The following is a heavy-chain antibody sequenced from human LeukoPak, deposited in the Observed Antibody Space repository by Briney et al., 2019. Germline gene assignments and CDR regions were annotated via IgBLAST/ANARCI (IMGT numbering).Heavy chain of an antibody. CDR1: GGSISSYY. CDR2: IYYSGTT. CDR3: ATGSGNYYNRAFDY. Sequence: PSETLSLTCTASGGSISSYYWSWIRQPPGKGLEWIGYIYYSGTTYYNPSLKSRVTISVDTSKNQFSLKLSSVTAADTAVYYCATGSGNYYNRAFDYWGQGTLVTVSS. V-gene: IGHV4-59*01. D-gene: IGHD3-10*01. J-gene: IGHJ4*02.